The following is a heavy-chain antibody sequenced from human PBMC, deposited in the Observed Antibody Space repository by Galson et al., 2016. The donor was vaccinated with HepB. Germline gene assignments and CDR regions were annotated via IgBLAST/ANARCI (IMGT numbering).Heavy chain of an antibody. Sequence: SLRLSCAASGFTFSNYAMDWVRQAPGKGLEWEAVIYFDGSNKYYADSVKGRFTISRDNSKNTLYLQMNSLTAEDTAVYYCARDVGAAAAPSFDSWGQGTLVTVSS. J-gene: IGHJ4*02. CDR2: IYFDGSNK. D-gene: IGHD6-13*01. V-gene: IGHV3-33*01. CDR3: ARDVGAAAAPSFDS. CDR1: GFTFSNYA.